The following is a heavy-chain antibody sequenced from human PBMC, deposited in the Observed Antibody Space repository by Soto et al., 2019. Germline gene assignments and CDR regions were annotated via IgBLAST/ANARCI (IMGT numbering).Heavy chain of an antibody. V-gene: IGHV3-21*01. J-gene: IGHJ6*02. CDR1: RLS. CDR2: ISSGSDNI. D-gene: IGHD4-4*01. CDR3: ARVLLKHSNPYYYYGMDV. Sequence: RLSMAGVRLAPEKGLEWVAYISSGSDNIKYADSVKGRFTISRDNSKNTLYLQMNSLRAEDTAVYYFARVLLKHSNPYYYYGMDVWGQGTTVTVS.